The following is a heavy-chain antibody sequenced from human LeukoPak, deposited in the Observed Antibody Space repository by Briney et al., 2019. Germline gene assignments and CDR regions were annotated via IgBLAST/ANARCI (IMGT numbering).Heavy chain of an antibody. J-gene: IGHJ6*02. Sequence: GGSLRLSCAASGFTFSDYYMSWFRQAPGKGLEWVSYISSSSSTIYYADSVKGRFTISRDNAKNSLYLQMNSLRDEDTAVYYCARGGRYCSSTSCPKDYYYYYGMDVWGQGTTVTVSS. CDR3: ARGGRYCSSTSCPKDYYYYYGMDV. CDR1: GFTFSDYY. V-gene: IGHV3-11*04. CDR2: ISSSSSTI. D-gene: IGHD2-2*01.